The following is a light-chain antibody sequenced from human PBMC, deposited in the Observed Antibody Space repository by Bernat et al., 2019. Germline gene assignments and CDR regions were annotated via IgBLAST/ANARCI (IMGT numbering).Light chain of an antibody. CDR1: QVIGIY. J-gene: IGKJ5*01. Sequence: DIQLTQSPSLLSASVGDRVTITCRASQVIGIYLAWYQQKPRKAPKLLIYGASTLQSGVPSRFSGSGSGTEFTLTLTSLQPEDSATYYCQQVNSFPITFGQGTRLEI. CDR2: GAS. V-gene: IGKV1-9*01. CDR3: QQVNSFPIT.